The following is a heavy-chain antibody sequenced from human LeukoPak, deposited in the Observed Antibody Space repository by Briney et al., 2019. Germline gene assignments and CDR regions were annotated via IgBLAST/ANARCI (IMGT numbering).Heavy chain of an antibody. CDR1: GFTFSSYA. V-gene: IGHV3-23*01. Sequence: GESLRLSCAASGFTFSSYAMSWVRQAPGKGLEWVSGISGGGGTTYYADSVKGRLTISIDNSKNTLFLQINSLRAEDTAVYYCAKDARYSNPTYYMDVWGKGTTVTVSS. CDR2: ISGGGGTT. CDR3: AKDARYSNPTYYMDV. D-gene: IGHD4-11*01. J-gene: IGHJ6*03.